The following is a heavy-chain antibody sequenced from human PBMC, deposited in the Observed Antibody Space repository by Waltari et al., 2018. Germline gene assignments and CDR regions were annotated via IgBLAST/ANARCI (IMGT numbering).Heavy chain of an antibody. V-gene: IGHV3-30*11. CDR2: TSHDESHK. J-gene: IGHJ4*02. CDR1: GFTFSPET. CDR3: ARDDRDGLPDYFDF. D-gene: IGHD2-8*01. Sequence: VQLVESGGGVVQPGRSVRLSCAASGFTFSPETMHWVRQAPGKGLEWVAVTSHDESHKYYADSVKGRFTISKDNSKNTLYLQMNSLSTEDTAMYYCARDDRDGLPDYFDFWGQGTLVTVSS.